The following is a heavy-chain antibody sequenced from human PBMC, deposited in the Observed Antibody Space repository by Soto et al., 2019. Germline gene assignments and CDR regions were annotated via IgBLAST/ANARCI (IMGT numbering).Heavy chain of an antibody. Sequence: QVQLQQSGAGLLKPSETLSLTCTVDGGSLSGYYWSWIRQPPGKGLEWIGDICYSTVTNYSPSLKSRVTTSADPSKNQFSLKLRSVTAADTAVYYCARGRDGRGLDHWGQGTLVTVSS. V-gene: IGHV4-59*12. J-gene: IGHJ5*02. CDR3: ARGRDGRGLDH. CDR1: GGSLSGYY. CDR2: ICYSTVT.